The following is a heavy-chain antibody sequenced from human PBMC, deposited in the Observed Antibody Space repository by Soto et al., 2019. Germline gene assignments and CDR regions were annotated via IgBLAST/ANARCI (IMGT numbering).Heavy chain of an antibody. CDR2: IFYTGNT. CDR1: GGSISSGSFY. V-gene: IGHV4-31*03. Sequence: SETLSLTCTVSGGSISSGSFYWSWILQHPGKGLEWIGHIFYTGNTYYNPSLKSRVTMSVDTSESLFSLKLTSMTAADTAVYYCAGGASIAARLIDYWGQGTLVTVSS. J-gene: IGHJ4*02. D-gene: IGHD6-6*01. CDR3: AGGASIAARLIDY.